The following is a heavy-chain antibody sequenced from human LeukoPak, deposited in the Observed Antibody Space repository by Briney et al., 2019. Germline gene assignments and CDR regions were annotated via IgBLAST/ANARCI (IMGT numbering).Heavy chain of an antibody. Sequence: GGTLRLSCAASGFTFSSYAMHWVRQAPGKGLEWVAVISYDGSNKYYADSVKGRFTISRDNSKNTLYLQMNSLRAEDTAVYYCARERLVLGYCSGGSCPDDAFDIWGQGTMVTVSS. CDR1: GFTFSSYA. D-gene: IGHD2-15*01. CDR2: ISYDGSNK. J-gene: IGHJ3*02. V-gene: IGHV3-30-3*01. CDR3: ARERLVLGYCSGGSCPDDAFDI.